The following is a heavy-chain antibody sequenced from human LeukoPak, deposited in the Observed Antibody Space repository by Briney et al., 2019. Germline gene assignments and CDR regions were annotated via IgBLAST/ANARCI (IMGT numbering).Heavy chain of an antibody. CDR2: ISISGSDSYT. D-gene: IGHD3-10*01. V-gene: IGHV3-11*03. CDR1: GFMFSDYY. CDR3: ARIYGSGSYYPYFDN. Sequence: GGSLRLSCAAPGFMFSDYYMSWIRQVPGKGLEWISYISISGSDSYTNYADSVKGRFTISRDNAKNSLYLQMNSLRAEDTAIYYCARIYGSGSYYPYFDNWGQGTLVTVSS. J-gene: IGHJ4*02.